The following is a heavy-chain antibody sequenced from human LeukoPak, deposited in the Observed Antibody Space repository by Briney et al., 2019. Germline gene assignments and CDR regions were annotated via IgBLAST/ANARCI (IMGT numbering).Heavy chain of an antibody. V-gene: IGHV3-30-3*01. Sequence: PGGSLRLSCAASGFTFSSYAMHWVRQAPGKGLEWVAVISYDGSNKYYADSVKGRFTISRDNSKNTLYLQMNSLRAEDTAVYYCAGYGYYYYGMDVWGQGTTVTVSS. CDR2: ISYDGSNK. CDR1: GFTFSSYA. CDR3: AGYGYYYYGMDV. D-gene: IGHD4-17*01. J-gene: IGHJ6*02.